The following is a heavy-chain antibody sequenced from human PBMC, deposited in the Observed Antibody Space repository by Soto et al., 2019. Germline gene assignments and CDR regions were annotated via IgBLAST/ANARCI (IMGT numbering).Heavy chain of an antibody. CDR2: IYYSGST. D-gene: IGHD5-12*01. V-gene: IGHV4-59*01. CDR3: ATERGYSGNDWFDP. Sequence: QVQLQESGPGLVKPSETLSLTCTVSGGSISSYYWSWIRQPPGKGLEWIGYIYYSGSTNYNTSLSSRVTISVDTSKNQFSLKLSSFSAADTSVYYCATERGYSGNDWFDPWGQGTLVTVSS. CDR1: GGSISSYY. J-gene: IGHJ5*02.